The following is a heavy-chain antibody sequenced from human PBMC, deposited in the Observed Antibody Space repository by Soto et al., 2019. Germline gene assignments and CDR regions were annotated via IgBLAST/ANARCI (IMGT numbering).Heavy chain of an antibody. CDR1: GFTFSSYA. V-gene: IGHV3-64D*06. CDR3: VKDRITHYVDIAATDAFDI. CDR2: ISSNGGST. J-gene: IGHJ3*02. D-gene: IGHD5-12*01. Sequence: PGGSLRLSCSASGFTFSSYAMHWVRQAPGKGLEYVSAISSNGGSTYYADSVKGRFTISRDNSKNTLYLQMSSLRAEDTAVYYCVKDRITHYVDIAATDAFDIWGQGTMVTVSS.